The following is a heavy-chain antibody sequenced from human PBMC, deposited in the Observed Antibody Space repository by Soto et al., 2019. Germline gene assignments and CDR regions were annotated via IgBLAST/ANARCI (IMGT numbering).Heavy chain of an antibody. J-gene: IGHJ4*02. V-gene: IGHV4-39*01. CDR2: IYYSGST. D-gene: IGHD4-17*01. CDR3: ARTRLRLPYYFDY. Sequence: SETLSLTCTVSGGSISSSSYYWGWIRQPPGKGLEWIGSIYYSGSTYYNPSLKSRVTISVDTSKNQFSLKLSSVTAADTAVYYCARTRLRLPYYFDYWGQGTLVTVSS. CDR1: GGSISSSSYY.